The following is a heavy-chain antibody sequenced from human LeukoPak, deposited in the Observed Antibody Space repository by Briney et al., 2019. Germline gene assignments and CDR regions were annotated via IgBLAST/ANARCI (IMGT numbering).Heavy chain of an antibody. V-gene: IGHV3-7*01. CDR2: IKQVGSEE. CDR3: ARWAGVTDY. J-gene: IGHJ4*02. Sequence: GGSLRLSCAASGFTFTNYWMSWVRQAPGKGPEWVANIKQVGSEEYYADSVKGRFTISRDNGKNSLNLQMNSLRAENTAVYYCARWAGVTDYWGQGTLVTVSS. D-gene: IGHD5-18*01. CDR1: GFTFTNYW.